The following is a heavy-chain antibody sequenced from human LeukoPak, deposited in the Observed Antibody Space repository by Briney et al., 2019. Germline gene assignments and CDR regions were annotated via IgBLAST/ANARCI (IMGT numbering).Heavy chain of an antibody. CDR2: MNPNSGNT. J-gene: IGHJ4*02. V-gene: IGHV1-8*01. D-gene: IGHD3-22*01. CDR3: ARRHYDSGGHYIY. Sequence: ASVKVSCKASGNTFTSYDINWVRQATGQGLEWMGWMNPNSGNTGYAQKLQGRVTKTRNTSRSTAYMELSSLRSEDTAVYYCARRHYDSGGHYIYWGQGTLVTVSS. CDR1: GNTFTSYD.